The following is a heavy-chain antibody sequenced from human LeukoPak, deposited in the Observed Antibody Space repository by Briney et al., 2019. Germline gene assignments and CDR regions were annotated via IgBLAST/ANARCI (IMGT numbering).Heavy chain of an antibody. J-gene: IGHJ6*03. D-gene: IGHD5-18*01. CDR1: GFTFSSYS. V-gene: IGHV3-21*01. CDR3: AKGGAAMATVRYYYYMDV. Sequence: GGSLRLSCAASGFTFSSYSMNWVRQAPGKGLEWVSSISSSSSYIYYADSVKGRFTISRDNSKNTLYLQMNSLRAEDTAVYYCAKGGAAMATVRYYYYMDVWGKGTTVTISS. CDR2: ISSSSSYI.